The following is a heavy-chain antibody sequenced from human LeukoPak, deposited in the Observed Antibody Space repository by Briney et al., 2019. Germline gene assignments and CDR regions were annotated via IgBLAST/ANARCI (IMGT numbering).Heavy chain of an antibody. V-gene: IGHV3-23*01. Sequence: GGSLRLSCAASGFTFAIFAMSWVRQSPGKGLEWVSAISGGGGSTYYADSVKGRFTISRDNSKNTLYLQMNSLRAEDTAVYYCAKFYDISTGYFDCWGQGTLVTVSS. D-gene: IGHD3-9*01. J-gene: IGHJ4*02. CDR1: GFTFAIFA. CDR3: AKFYDISTGYFDC. CDR2: ISGGGGST.